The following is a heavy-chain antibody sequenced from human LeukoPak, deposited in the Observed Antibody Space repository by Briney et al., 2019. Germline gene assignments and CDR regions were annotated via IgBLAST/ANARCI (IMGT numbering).Heavy chain of an antibody. D-gene: IGHD3-10*01. V-gene: IGHV1-18*01. CDR1: GYTFTSYG. CDR2: ISAYNGNT. J-gene: IGHJ4*02. Sequence: GASVKVSCKASGYTFTSYGISWVRQAPGQGLEWMGWISAYNGNTNYAQKLQGRVTMTTDTSTNTAYMELRSLRSDDTAVYYRARLAHPCFGELFQPPYFDFGGQGTVVSVFS. CDR3: ARLAHPCFGELFQPPYFDF.